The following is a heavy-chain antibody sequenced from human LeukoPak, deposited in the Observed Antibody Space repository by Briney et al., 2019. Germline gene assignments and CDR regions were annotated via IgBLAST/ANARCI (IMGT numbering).Heavy chain of an antibody. Sequence: GGSLRLSCAASGFTFSDYYMSWIRQAPGKGLEWVSYISSSGSTIYYADSVKGRFTISRDNAKNSLYLQMNSPRAEDTAIYYCARGLPATLLDCWGQGTLVTVSS. V-gene: IGHV3-11*01. CDR3: ARGLPATLLDC. CDR2: ISSSGSTI. J-gene: IGHJ4*02. D-gene: IGHD2-2*01. CDR1: GFTFSDYY.